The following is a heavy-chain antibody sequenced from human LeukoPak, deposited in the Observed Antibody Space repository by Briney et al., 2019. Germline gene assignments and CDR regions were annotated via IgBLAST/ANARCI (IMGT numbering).Heavy chain of an antibody. D-gene: IGHD1-7*01. J-gene: IGHJ4*01. CDR2: ISGNGGST. V-gene: IGHV3-23*01. CDR3: AKVAGTTRGYYFDY. Sequence: GGSLRLSCAASGFTFNIYAMNWVRQAPGKGLEWVSTISGNGGSTYDADSVKGRFTFSRDNSKNTRYLQMNSLRAEDTAFYYCAKVAGTTRGYYFDYWGHGTLV. CDR1: GFTFNIYA.